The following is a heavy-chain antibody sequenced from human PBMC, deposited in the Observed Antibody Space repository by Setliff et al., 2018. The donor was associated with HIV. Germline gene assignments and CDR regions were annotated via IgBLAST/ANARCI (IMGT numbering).Heavy chain of an antibody. CDR1: GFTFGDFA. CDR3: TRVRASTGGPFWFDP. V-gene: IGHV3-49*04. CDR2: IRSKVHGRST. Sequence: GGSLRLSCTTSGFTFGDFAMNWVRQAPGKGLEWVGIIRSKVHGRSTEYAVSVKGRFTILRDDFKSIAYLQMNSLKTEDTAVYYCTRVRASTGGPFWFDPWGQGTLVTVSS. D-gene: IGHD2-2*01. J-gene: IGHJ5*02.